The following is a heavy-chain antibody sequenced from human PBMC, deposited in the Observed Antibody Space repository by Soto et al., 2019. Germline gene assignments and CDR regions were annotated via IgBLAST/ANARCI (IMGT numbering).Heavy chain of an antibody. CDR1: GFTFDDYA. J-gene: IGHJ3*02. Sequence: GGSLRLSCAASGFTFDDYAMHWVRQAPGKGLEWVSGISWNSGSIGYADSVKGRFTISRDNAKNSLYLQMNSLRAEDTALYYCAKDRDGVVVAATYAFDIWGQGTMVTVSS. V-gene: IGHV3-9*01. D-gene: IGHD2-15*01. CDR3: AKDRDGVVVAATYAFDI. CDR2: ISWNSGSI.